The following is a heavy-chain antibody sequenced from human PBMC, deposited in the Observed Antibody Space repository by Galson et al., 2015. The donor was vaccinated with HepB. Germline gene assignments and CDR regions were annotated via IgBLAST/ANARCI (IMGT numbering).Heavy chain of an antibody. CDR3: AREAAAAGISAFDI. D-gene: IGHD6-13*01. V-gene: IGHV3-33*08. CDR1: GFTFSSYG. CDR2: IWYDGSNK. Sequence: SLRLSCAASGFTFSSYGMHWVRQAPGKGLEWVAVIWYDGSNKYYADSVKGRFTISRDNSKNTLYLQMNSLRAEDTAVYYCAREAAAAGISAFDIWGQGTMVTVSS. J-gene: IGHJ3*02.